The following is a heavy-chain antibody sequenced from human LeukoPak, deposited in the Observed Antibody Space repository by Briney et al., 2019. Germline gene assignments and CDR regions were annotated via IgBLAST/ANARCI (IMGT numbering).Heavy chain of an antibody. J-gene: IGHJ4*02. V-gene: IGHV3-21*01. D-gene: IGHD5-24*01. CDR2: ISSSSSYI. CDR3: ARDLGIDGYHDF. Sequence: GGSLRLSCAASGFTFSSYSMNWVRQAPGEGLEWVSSISSSSSYIYYADSVKGRFTISRDNAKNSLYLQMNSLRAEDTAVYYCARDLGIDGYHDFWGQGTLVTVSS. CDR1: GFTFSSYS.